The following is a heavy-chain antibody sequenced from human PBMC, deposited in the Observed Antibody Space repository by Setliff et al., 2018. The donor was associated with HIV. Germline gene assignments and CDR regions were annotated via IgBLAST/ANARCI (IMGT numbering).Heavy chain of an antibody. V-gene: IGHV4-4*08. CDR3: ARERSRGYTDPPRFDY. CDR1: GGSISSYY. D-gene: IGHD5-18*01. J-gene: IGHJ4*02. Sequence: SETLSLTCTVSGGSISSYYWSWIRQPPGKGLEWIGHIYTSGSTNYNPSLKSRVTISVDTSKNQFSLRLTSVTAADTAVYYCARERSRGYTDPPRFDYWGQGTLVTVSS. CDR2: IYTSGST.